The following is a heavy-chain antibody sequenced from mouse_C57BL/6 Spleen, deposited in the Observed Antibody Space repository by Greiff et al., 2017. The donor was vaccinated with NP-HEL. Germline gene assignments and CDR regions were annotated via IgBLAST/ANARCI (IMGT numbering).Heavy chain of an antibody. V-gene: IGHV5-17*01. Sequence: EVNVVESGGGLVKPGGSLKLSCAASGFTFSDYGMHWVRQAPEKGLEWVAYISRGSSTIYYADTVKGRFTISRDNAKNTLFLQMTSLRSEDTAMYYCARVWDGAWFAYWGQGTLVTVSA. CDR1: GFTFSDYG. D-gene: IGHD4-1*01. J-gene: IGHJ3*01. CDR3: ARVWDGAWFAY. CDR2: ISRGSSTI.